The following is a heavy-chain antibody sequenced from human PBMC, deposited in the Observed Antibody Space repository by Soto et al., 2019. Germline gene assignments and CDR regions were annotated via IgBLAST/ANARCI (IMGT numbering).Heavy chain of an antibody. D-gene: IGHD3-22*01. CDR3: ASTLDYYDSSGYYYDAFDI. Sequence: GESQKISCKGSGYSFTSYWIGWVRQMPGKGLEWMGIIYPGDSDTRYSPSFQGQVTISADKSISTAYLQWSSLKASDTAMYYCASTLDYYDSSGYYYDAFDIWGQGTMVTVSS. CDR1: GYSFTSYW. CDR2: IYPGDSDT. V-gene: IGHV5-51*01. J-gene: IGHJ3*02.